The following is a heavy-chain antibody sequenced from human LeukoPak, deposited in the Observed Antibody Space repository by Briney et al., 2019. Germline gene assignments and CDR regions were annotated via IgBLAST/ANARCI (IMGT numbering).Heavy chain of an antibody. CDR2: IGTAGDT. Sequence: GGSLRLSCAASGFTFSDYDMHRVRPATGKSLEWGSSIGTAGDTYYTGSVKGRFTISRENAKNSLYLQMNSLRAGDTAVYYCARVAKERVGGVYYFDYWGQGTLVTVSS. CDR3: ARVAKERVGGVYYFDY. D-gene: IGHD1-1*01. CDR1: GFTFSDYD. V-gene: IGHV3-13*01. J-gene: IGHJ4*02.